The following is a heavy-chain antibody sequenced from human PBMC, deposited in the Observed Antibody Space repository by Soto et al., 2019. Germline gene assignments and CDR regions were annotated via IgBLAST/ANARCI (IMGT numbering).Heavy chain of an antibody. CDR1: GGSFSGYY. J-gene: IGHJ4*02. V-gene: IGHV4-34*01. D-gene: IGHD5-12*01. CDR3: ARVYSGDEGTPPD. CDR2: INHSGST. Sequence: QVQLQQWGAGLLKPSETLSLTCAVYGGSFSGYYWSWIRQPPGKGLEWIGEINHSGSTNYNPSLTSRVTLSVNTSKNQFSLKLSSVTAADTAVYYCARVYSGDEGTPPDWGQGTLVTVSS.